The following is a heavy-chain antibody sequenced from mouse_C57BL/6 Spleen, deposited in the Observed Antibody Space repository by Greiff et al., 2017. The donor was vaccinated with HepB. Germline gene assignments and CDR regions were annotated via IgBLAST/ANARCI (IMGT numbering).Heavy chain of an antibody. Sequence: QVQLKQPGTELVKPGASVKLSCKASGYTFTSYWMHWVKQRPGQGLEWIGNINPSNGGTNYNEKFKSKATLTVDKSSSTAYMQLSSLTSEDSAVYYCARENLVTTVVANWYFDVWGTGTTVTVSS. D-gene: IGHD1-1*01. V-gene: IGHV1-53*01. J-gene: IGHJ1*03. CDR1: GYTFTSYW. CDR3: ARENLVTTVVANWYFDV. CDR2: INPSNGGT.